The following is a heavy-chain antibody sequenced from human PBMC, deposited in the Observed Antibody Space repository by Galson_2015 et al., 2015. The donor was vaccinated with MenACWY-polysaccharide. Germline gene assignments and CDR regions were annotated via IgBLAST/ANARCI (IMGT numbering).Heavy chain of an antibody. J-gene: IGHJ5*02. Sequence: TLSLTCAVSGGSISSGGYSWSWIRQPPGKGLEWIGYIYHSGSTYYNPSLKSRVTISVDRSKNQFSLKLSSVTAADTAVYHCARAGYAYNWFDPWGQGTLVTVSS. V-gene: IGHV4-30-2*01. CDR1: GGSISSGGYS. CDR3: ARAGYAYNWFDP. D-gene: IGHD5-12*01. CDR2: IYHSGST.